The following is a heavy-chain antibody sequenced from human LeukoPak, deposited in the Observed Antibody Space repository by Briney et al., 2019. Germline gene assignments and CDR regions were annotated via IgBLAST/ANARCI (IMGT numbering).Heavy chain of an antibody. CDR3: ARGVDYGGDFDY. Sequence: SETLSLTCTVSGGSISSSSYYWGWIRQPPGKGLEWIGSIHCGGSTYYNPSLKSRVTISVDTSKNQFSLKLSSVTAADTAVYYCARGVDYGGDFDYWGQGTLVTVSS. D-gene: IGHD4-23*01. V-gene: IGHV4-39*07. CDR2: IHCGGST. J-gene: IGHJ4*02. CDR1: GGSISSSSYY.